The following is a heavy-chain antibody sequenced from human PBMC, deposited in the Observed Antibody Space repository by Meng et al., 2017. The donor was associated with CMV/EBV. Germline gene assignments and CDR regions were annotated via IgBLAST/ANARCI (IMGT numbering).Heavy chain of an antibody. CDR2: IKQDGSEK. J-gene: IGHJ4*02. Sequence: GGSLRLSCAASGFTFSSYWMNWARQAPGKGLEWVANIKQDGSEKYYVDSVKGRFTISRDNAKNSLYLQMNSLRAEDTAVYYCARVAFLPPYCGGDCSAHYYFDYWGQGTLVTVSS. CDR3: ARVAFLPPYCGGDCSAHYYFDY. CDR1: GFTFSSYW. V-gene: IGHV3-7*01. D-gene: IGHD2-21*01.